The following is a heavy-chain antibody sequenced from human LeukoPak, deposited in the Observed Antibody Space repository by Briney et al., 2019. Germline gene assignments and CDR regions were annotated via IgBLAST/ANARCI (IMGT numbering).Heavy chain of an antibody. Sequence: SETLSLTCTVSGASINSHSYYWGWIRQAPGKGLEWIGSVYYDGTSYSNPSLTSRAAVFVDTSRDQFSLDLSFVTAADTALYYCVRHISTNTGYFDSCGQGSPVSASS. J-gene: IGHJ4*02. V-gene: IGHV4-39*01. D-gene: IGHD2/OR15-2a*01. CDR3: VRHISTNTGYFDS. CDR2: VYYDGTS. CDR1: GASINSHSYY.